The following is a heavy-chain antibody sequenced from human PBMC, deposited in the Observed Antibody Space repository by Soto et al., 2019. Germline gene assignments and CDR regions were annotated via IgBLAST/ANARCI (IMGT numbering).Heavy chain of an antibody. Sequence: QEQVVQSGAEVKKPGASMKVSCKVSGYTFTGYYIHWVRQAPGQGLEWMGWINPITGGTNYAQKFEGRVTMTRDTSSSTAYMELSSLRSDDTAVYYCARDGKGGYYDTSGYYYRYSFDIWGRGTMVTVSS. J-gene: IGHJ3*02. D-gene: IGHD3-22*01. CDR2: INPITGGT. CDR3: ARDGKGGYYDTSGYYYRYSFDI. V-gene: IGHV1-2*02. CDR1: GYTFTGYY.